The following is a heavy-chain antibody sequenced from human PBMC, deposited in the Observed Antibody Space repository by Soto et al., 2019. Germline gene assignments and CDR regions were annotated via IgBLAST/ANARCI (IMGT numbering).Heavy chain of an antibody. Sequence: SETLSLTCTVSGGSITSSSHFWGWVRQPPGKGLEWIGTIYFTGNTYYTPSLKSRLTMSIDTSKNEFSLRLNSVTAADTAVYYCAGQTFTIAAASYGRSNWFDPWAREPWSPSPQ. V-gene: IGHV4-39*01. CDR2: IYFTGNT. D-gene: IGHD6-25*01. CDR1: GGSITSSSHF. J-gene: IGHJ5*02. CDR3: AGQTFTIAAASYGRSNWFDP.